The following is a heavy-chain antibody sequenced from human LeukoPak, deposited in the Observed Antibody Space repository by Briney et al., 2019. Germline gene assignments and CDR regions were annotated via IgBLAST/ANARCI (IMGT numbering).Heavy chain of an antibody. Sequence: GGSLRLSCAASGFTFSRYWMSWVRHLPRKGLEWVANIKQDGSEKYYVDSVKGRFTISRDNAKNSLYLQMNSLRAEETAVYYFARDKGDYDTSGSLFVFGGQGTLVTVSS. V-gene: IGHV3-7*03. CDR1: GFTFSRYW. CDR2: IKQDGSEK. J-gene: IGHJ4*02. CDR3: ARDKGDYDTSGSLFVF. D-gene: IGHD3-22*01.